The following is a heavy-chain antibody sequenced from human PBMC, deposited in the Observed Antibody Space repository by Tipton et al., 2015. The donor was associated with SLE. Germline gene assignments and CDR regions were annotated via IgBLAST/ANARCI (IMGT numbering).Heavy chain of an antibody. J-gene: IGHJ4*02. CDR3: ARDSYCSGGSCYSGY. CDR2: INPNSGGT. Sequence: QLVQSGAEVKKPGASVKVSCKASGYTFTGYYMHWVRQAPGQGLEWMGRINPNSGGTNYAQKFQGRVTMTRDTSISTAYMELSRLRSDDTAVYYCARDSYCSGGSCYSGYWGQGTLVTVSS. CDR1: GYTFTGYY. V-gene: IGHV1-2*06. D-gene: IGHD2-15*01.